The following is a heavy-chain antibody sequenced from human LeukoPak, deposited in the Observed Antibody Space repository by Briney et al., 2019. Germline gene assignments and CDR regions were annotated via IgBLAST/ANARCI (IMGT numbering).Heavy chain of an antibody. CDR1: GFTFSSYA. V-gene: IGHV3-20*03. D-gene: IGHD4-23*01. CDR3: ARRTTVVTSYYYYYMDV. CDR2: INWNGGST. Sequence: GGSLRLSYAASGFTFSSYAMSWVRQAPGKGLEWVSGINWNGGSTGYADSVKGRFTISRDNAKNSLYLQMNSLRAEDTALYYCARRTTVVTSYYYYYMDVWGKGTTVTVSS. J-gene: IGHJ6*03.